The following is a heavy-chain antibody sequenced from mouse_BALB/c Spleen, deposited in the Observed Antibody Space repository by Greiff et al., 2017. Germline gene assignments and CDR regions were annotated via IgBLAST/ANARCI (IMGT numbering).Heavy chain of an antibody. D-gene: IGHD2-4*01. CDR1: GYSITSGYS. V-gene: IGHV3-1*02. Sequence: DVQLVESGPDLVKPSQSLSLTCTVTGYSITSGYSWHWIRQSPGNKLEWMGYIHYSGSTNYNPSLKSRISITRDTSKNQFFLQLNSVTTEDTATYDCARGLSGYDYDYYYAMDYWGQGTSVTVSS. CDR2: IHYSGST. CDR3: ARGLSGYDYDYYYAMDY. J-gene: IGHJ4*01.